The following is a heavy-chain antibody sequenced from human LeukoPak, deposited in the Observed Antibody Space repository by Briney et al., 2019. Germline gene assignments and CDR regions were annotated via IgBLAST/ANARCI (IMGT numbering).Heavy chain of an antibody. J-gene: IGHJ4*02. Sequence: SETLSLTCTVSGGSVSSGSYYWSWIRQPPGKGLEWIGYIYYSGSTNYNPSLKSRVTISVDTSKNQFSLELSSVTAADTAVYYCASGVAVTPDYWGQGTLVTVSS. D-gene: IGHD6-19*01. V-gene: IGHV4-61*01. CDR2: IYYSGST. CDR1: GGSVSSGSYY. CDR3: ASGVAVTPDY.